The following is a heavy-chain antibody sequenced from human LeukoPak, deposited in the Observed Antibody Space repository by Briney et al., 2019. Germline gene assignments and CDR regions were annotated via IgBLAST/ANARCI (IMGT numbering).Heavy chain of an antibody. D-gene: IGHD3-10*01. V-gene: IGHV3-7*01. Sequence: GGSLRLSCAAAGFTFSSYWMTWVRQAPGKGLEWVANIKLDVSETYYVDSVRGRFTISRDNTKNSLYLQMDSLRAEDTAVYYCARKGNAFDFWGQGTMVTVSS. CDR1: GFTFSSYW. J-gene: IGHJ3*01. CDR2: IKLDVSET. CDR3: ARKGNAFDF.